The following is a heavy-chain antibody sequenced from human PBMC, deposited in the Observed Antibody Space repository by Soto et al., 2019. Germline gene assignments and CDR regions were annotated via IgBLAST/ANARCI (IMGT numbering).Heavy chain of an antibody. CDR1: GYTFTGYY. CDR2: INPNSGGT. V-gene: IGHV1-2*04. D-gene: IGHD3-16*01. J-gene: IGHJ6*02. CDR3: PRGMGGFGYYYYGMDV. Sequence: GASVKVSCKTSGYTFTGYYMHWVRQAPGQGLEWMGWINPNSGGTNYAQKFQGWVTMTRDTSISTAYMELSRLRSDDTAVYYCPRGMGGFGYYYYGMDVWGQGTTVTSP.